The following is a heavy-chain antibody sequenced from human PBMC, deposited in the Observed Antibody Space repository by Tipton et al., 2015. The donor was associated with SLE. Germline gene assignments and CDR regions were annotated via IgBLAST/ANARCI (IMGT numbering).Heavy chain of an antibody. CDR2: ISDDGSNK. J-gene: IGHJ4*02. Sequence: SLRLSCAASGFSFNYYGMHWVRQAPGKGLEWVAVISDDGSNKYYADSVKGRFTISRDNSKDTVYLQMNSLRAEDTALYYCAKTGSQGGIAGAAHLDNWGQGTLVTVSS. V-gene: IGHV3-30*18. CDR3: AKTGSQGGIAGAAHLDN. CDR1: GFSFNYYG. D-gene: IGHD6-13*01.